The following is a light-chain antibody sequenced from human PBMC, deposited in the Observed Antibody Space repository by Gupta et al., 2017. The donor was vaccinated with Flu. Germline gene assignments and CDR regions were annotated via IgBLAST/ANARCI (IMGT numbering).Light chain of an antibody. CDR1: QSVSSN. Sequence: EIVMTPSPATLSVSPGERATLSCRASQSVSSNLARYQQKPGQAPRRLIYGASTRATGIPARFSGSGSGTEFTLTISSLQSEDFAVYYCQQYNNWPFTFGPGTKVDIK. V-gene: IGKV3-15*01. CDR2: GAS. CDR3: QQYNNWPFT. J-gene: IGKJ3*01.